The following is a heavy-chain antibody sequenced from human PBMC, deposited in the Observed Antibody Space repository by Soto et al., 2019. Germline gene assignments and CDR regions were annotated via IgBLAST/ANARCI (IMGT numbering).Heavy chain of an antibody. CDR3: GRDLTSNANCIDP. CDR2: VFYTGFT. D-gene: IGHD2-2*01. Sequence: SETLSLTCAVSGGSISGSYYYWGWLRQSPGKGPEWIGSVFYTGFTSYNPSLESRLTMSVDRSKNQFSLRLTSVTAADTAVYFCGRDLTSNANCIDPWGQGTLVTVSS. V-gene: IGHV4-39*02. CDR1: GGSISGSYYY. J-gene: IGHJ5*02.